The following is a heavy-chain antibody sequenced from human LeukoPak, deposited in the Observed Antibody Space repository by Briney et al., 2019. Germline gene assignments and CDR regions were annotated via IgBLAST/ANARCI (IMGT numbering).Heavy chain of an antibody. D-gene: IGHD3-10*01. CDR2: ISATGSTT. CDR3: AKDADYYGSGSYGRGAFDI. CDR1: RFTFNNYA. V-gene: IGHV3-23*01. Sequence: GGSLRLSCAASRFTFNNYAMSWVRQAPGKGLEWVSSISATGSTTYYADSVKGRFTISRDNAKNSLYLQMNSLRAEDTALYYCAKDADYYGSGSYGRGAFDIWGQGTMVTVSS. J-gene: IGHJ3*02.